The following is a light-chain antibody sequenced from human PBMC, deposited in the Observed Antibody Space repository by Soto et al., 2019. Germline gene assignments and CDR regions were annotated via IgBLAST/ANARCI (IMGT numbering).Light chain of an antibody. CDR1: QSVSSN. CDR2: GAS. Sequence: EIVMTQSPPTLSVSPGERATLSCRASQSVSSNLAWYQQKPGQAPRLLIYGASTRATGIPARFSGSGSGTEFTLTISSLQSEDFVVYYCQQYNNWSGTFGQGTKVEIK. J-gene: IGKJ1*01. V-gene: IGKV3-15*01. CDR3: QQYNNWSGT.